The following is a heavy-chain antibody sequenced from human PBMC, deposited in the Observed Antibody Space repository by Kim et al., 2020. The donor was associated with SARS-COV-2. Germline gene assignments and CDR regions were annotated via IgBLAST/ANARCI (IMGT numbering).Heavy chain of an antibody. V-gene: IGHV3-33*01. Sequence: KYYGESGKGRFTISRDNSKNTVYLQVNSLRAEDTAVYFCARNSDTLGFVYWGQGTLVTVSS. D-gene: IGHD2-15*01. CDR3: ARNSDTLGFVY. CDR2: K. J-gene: IGHJ4*02.